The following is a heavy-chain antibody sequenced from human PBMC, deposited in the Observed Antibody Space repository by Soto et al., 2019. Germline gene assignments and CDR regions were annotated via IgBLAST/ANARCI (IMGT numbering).Heavy chain of an antibody. CDR2: ISAYNGNT. CDR1: GYTFTSYG. J-gene: IGHJ5*02. CDR3: ARAVYYYDSSGYYGSGDP. Sequence: ASVKVSCKASGYTFTSYGISWVRQAPGQGLEWMGWISAYNGNTNYAQKLQGRVTMTTDTSTSTAYMELRSLRSDDTAVYYCARAVYYYDSSGYYGSGDPWGQGTLVNVS. D-gene: IGHD3-22*01. V-gene: IGHV1-18*01.